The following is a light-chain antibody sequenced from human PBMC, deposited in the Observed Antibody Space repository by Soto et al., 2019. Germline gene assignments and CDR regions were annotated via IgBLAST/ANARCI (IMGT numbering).Light chain of an antibody. V-gene: IGKV3-15*01. CDR1: QSVGSK. CDR3: QERSKWPLYT. J-gene: IGKJ2*01. CDR2: GAS. Sequence: EIVTTQSPATLSVSPGERATLSCRASQSVGSKLIWYQHRPGQAPRLLIYGASARATGIPARFSGSGSGTEFTLTISSLQSEDSAIYYCQERSKWPLYTFGQGTKLEIK.